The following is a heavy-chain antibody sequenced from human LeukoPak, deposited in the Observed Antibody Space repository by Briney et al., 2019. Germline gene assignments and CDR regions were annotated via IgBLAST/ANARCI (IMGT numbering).Heavy chain of an antibody. Sequence: GASVKVSCKASGYTFTGYYMHWVRQAPGQGLERMGWINPNSGGTNYAQKFQGRVTMTRDTSISTAYMELSRLRSDDTAVYYCARYTHCSGGSCFGYWGQGTLVTVSS. D-gene: IGHD2-15*01. CDR1: GYTFTGYY. J-gene: IGHJ4*02. CDR3: ARYTHCSGGSCFGY. V-gene: IGHV1-2*02. CDR2: INPNSGGT.